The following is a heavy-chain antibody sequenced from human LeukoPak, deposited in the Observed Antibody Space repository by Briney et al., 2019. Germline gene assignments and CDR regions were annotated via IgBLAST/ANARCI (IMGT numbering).Heavy chain of an antibody. CDR3: QVPDMVQGAFDI. J-gene: IGHJ3*02. V-gene: IGHV1-8*01. D-gene: IGHD3-10*01. CDR2: MNPNSGNT. Sequence: GASVKVSCKASGYTFTSYDINWVRQATGQGLEWMGWMNPNSGNTGYAQKFQGRVTMTRNTSISTAYMELSSLRSEDTAVYYCQVPDMVQGAFDIWGQGTMVTVSS. CDR1: GYTFTSYD.